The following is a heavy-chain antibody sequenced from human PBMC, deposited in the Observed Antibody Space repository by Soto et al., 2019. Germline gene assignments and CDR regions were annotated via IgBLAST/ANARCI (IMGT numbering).Heavy chain of an antibody. CDR1: GGSINSDSYH. J-gene: IGHJ4*02. CDR3: ARGNFGSGSYHLVDY. D-gene: IGHD1-26*01. Sequence: SETLSLTCTVSGGSINSDSYHWTWIRQSPGKGLEWIGYIHHSGTFNYNPSFKSRVTISVDTSKNQFSLKLSSVTAADTAVYYCARGNFGSGSYHLVDYWAQGTLVTVSS. CDR2: IHHSGTF. V-gene: IGHV4-61*01.